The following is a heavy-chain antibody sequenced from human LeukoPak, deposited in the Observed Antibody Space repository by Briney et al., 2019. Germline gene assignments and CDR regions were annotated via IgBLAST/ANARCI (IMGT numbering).Heavy chain of an antibody. Sequence: SQTLSLTCAVSGGSISSGGYSWSWIRQPPGKGLEWIGYIYHSGSTYYSPSLKSRVTISVDRSKNQFSLKLSSVTAADTAVYYCARGGVFPLDYRGQGTLVTVSS. J-gene: IGHJ4*02. D-gene: IGHD1-26*01. CDR2: IYHSGST. V-gene: IGHV4-30-2*01. CDR1: GGSISSGGYS. CDR3: ARGGVFPLDY.